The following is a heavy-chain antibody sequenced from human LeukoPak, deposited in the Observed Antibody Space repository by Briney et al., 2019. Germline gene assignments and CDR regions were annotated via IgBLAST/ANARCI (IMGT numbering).Heavy chain of an antibody. Sequence: SGTLSLTCAVYGGSFSGYYWSWIRQPPGKGLEWIGEINHSGSTNYNPSLKSRVTISVDTSKNQFSLKLSSVTAADTAVYYCARHRISRAFDYWGQGTLVTVSS. CDR2: INHSGST. D-gene: IGHD2-15*01. V-gene: IGHV4-34*01. J-gene: IGHJ4*02. CDR3: ARHRISRAFDY. CDR1: GGSFSGYY.